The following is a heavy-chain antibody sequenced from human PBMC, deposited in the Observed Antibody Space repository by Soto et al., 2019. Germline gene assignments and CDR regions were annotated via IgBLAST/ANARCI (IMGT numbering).Heavy chain of an antibody. CDR3: ARMASFYCSGGSCYPTYGMDV. Sequence: QVQLVESGGGVVQPGRSLRLSCAASGFTFSSYAMHWVRQAPGKGLEWVAVISYDGSNKYYADSVKGRFTISRDNSKNTLYLQMNSLRAEDTAVYYCARMASFYCSGGSCYPTYGMDVWGQGTTVIVSS. CDR2: ISYDGSNK. CDR1: GFTFSSYA. J-gene: IGHJ6*02. D-gene: IGHD2-15*01. V-gene: IGHV3-30-3*01.